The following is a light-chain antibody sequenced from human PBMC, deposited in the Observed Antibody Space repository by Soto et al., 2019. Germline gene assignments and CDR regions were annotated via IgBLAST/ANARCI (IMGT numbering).Light chain of an antibody. J-gene: IGKJ1*01. CDR3: QQYNSWPET. Sequence: EILMTQSPATLSVSPGERATLSCRASQSISSNLAWYHHKPGQAPRLLIYDAFTRATGIPARFSGSGSGTEFTLTIGSLQSEDCAVYYCQQYNSWPETFGQGTKVEI. V-gene: IGKV3-15*01. CDR1: QSISSN. CDR2: DAF.